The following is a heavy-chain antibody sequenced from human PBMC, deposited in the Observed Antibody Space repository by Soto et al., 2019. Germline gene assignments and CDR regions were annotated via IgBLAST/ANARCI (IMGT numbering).Heavy chain of an antibody. CDR3: ARLDCSGGSCSDYYYGMDV. CDR2: IYPGDSDT. D-gene: IGHD2-15*01. Sequence: PGESLKISCKGSGYSFTSYWIGWVRQMPGKGLEWMGIIYPGDSDTRYSPSFQGQVTISADKSISTAYLQWSSLKASDTAMYYCARLDCSGGSCSDYYYGMDVWGQGTTVTVSS. V-gene: IGHV5-51*01. J-gene: IGHJ6*02. CDR1: GYSFTSYW.